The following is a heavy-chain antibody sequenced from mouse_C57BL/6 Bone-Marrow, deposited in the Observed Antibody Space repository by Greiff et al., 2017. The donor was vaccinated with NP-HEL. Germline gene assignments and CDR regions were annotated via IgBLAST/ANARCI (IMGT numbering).Heavy chain of an antibody. CDR1: GYAFTNYL. V-gene: IGHV1-54*01. CDR2: INPGSGGT. Sequence: VQLQQSGAELVRPGTSVKVSCKASGYAFTNYLIEWVKQRPGQGLEWIGVINPGSGGTNYNEKFKGKATLTADKSSSTAYMQLSRLTSEDSAVYCCAGSEYCGSSYAYWGQGTLVTVSA. CDR3: AGSEYCGSSYAY. D-gene: IGHD1-1*01. J-gene: IGHJ3*01.